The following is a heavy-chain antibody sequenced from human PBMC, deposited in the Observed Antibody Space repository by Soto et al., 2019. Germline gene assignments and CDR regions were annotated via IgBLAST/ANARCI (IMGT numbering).Heavy chain of an antibody. Sequence: SETLSVTCTVSSGSISVTNVFWGWVRQPPGKGLEWIGNVDYSGTAYFSPSLATRVTFHVDTSKNQFSLTLYSVTAADTAVYYCARITGRHLDYWGQGILVTVSS. D-gene: IGHD1-20*01. CDR3: ARITGRHLDY. V-gene: IGHV4-39*01. J-gene: IGHJ4*02. CDR2: VDYSGTA. CDR1: SGSISVTNVF.